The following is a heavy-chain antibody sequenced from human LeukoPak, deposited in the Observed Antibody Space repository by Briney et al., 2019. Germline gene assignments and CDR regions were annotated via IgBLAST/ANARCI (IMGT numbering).Heavy chain of an antibody. J-gene: IGHJ6*03. D-gene: IGHD3-10*01. CDR1: GFSFSSYW. CDR3: AKDAGYYYYYYMDV. Sequence: GGSLRLSCAASGFSFSSYWMSWVRQAPGKGLEWVAYINQGGSEKYYVDSVKGRFTISRDNSKNTLYLQMNSLRAEDTAVYYCAKDAGYYYYYYMDVWGKGTTVTVSS. CDR2: INQGGSEK. V-gene: IGHV3-7*03.